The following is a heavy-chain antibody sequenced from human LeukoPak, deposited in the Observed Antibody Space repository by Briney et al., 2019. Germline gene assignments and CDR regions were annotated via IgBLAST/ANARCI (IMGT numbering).Heavy chain of an antibody. Sequence: GESLKISCKGSGYSFTSYWIGWVRQMPGKGLEWMGIIYTGDSDTRYSPSLQGQVTITADKSISTAYLQWSSLKASDTAIDYCARDASSSSWYSEPYNWFDPWGQGTLVTVSS. CDR3: ARDASSSSWYSEPYNWFDP. CDR1: GYSFTSYW. J-gene: IGHJ5*02. CDR2: IYTGDSDT. D-gene: IGHD6-13*01. V-gene: IGHV5-51*01.